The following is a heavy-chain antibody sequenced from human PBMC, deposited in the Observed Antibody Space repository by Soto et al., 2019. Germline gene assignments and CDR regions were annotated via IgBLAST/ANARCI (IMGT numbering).Heavy chain of an antibody. D-gene: IGHD3-22*01. J-gene: IGHJ6*03. CDR1: GGSFSGYQ. CDR3: ARGSSGYSRTVAYYHYTMDV. CDR2: VSPGGST. V-gene: IGHV4-34*01. Sequence: QVHLQQWGAGLLKPSETLSLTCAVHGGSFSGYQWIWIRQPPGKGLEWIGEVSPGGSTIHSPSLVGPVTISLDTPKTHFPLNLTSVTAADTAVYYCARGSSGYSRTVAYYHYTMDVWGKGTTVTVSS.